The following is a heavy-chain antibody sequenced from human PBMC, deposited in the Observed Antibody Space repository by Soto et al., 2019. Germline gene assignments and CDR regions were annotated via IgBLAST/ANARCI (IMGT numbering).Heavy chain of an antibody. Sequence: QLQLQASGPGLVKPSETLSLTCTVSGGSISSSSYYWGWIRQPPGKGLEWIGSIYYSGSTYYNPPVNSRGTISVDTTKNQFSLKRSSVTAADTAVYYWARHRVSAGRWLELDWFDPWGQGTLVTVSA. CDR1: GGSISSSSYY. V-gene: IGHV4-39*01. CDR3: ARHRVSAGRWLELDWFDP. J-gene: IGHJ5*02. CDR2: IYYSGST. D-gene: IGHD1-7*01.